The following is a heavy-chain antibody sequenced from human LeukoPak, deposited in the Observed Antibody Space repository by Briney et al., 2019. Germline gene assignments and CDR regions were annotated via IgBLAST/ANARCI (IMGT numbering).Heavy chain of an antibody. V-gene: IGHV1-69*13. CDR3: ARARCVGSVHCYFFDY. J-gene: IGHJ4*02. CDR1: GVTFSSYA. CDR2: IIPIFGTA. D-gene: IGHD3-10*01. Sequence: ASVEVSCKASGVTFSSYAISWVRQAPGQGLEWMGGIIPIFGTANYAQKFQGRVTITADESTSTAYMELSSLRSEDTAVYYCARARCVGSVHCYFFDYWGQGTLVTVSS.